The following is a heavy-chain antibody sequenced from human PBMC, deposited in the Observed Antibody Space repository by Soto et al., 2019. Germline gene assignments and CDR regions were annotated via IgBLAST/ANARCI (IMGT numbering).Heavy chain of an antibody. V-gene: IGHV3-30-3*01. Sequence: QVQLVESGGGVVQPGRSLRLSCAASGFTFSSYAMHWVRQAPGKGLEWVAVISYDGSNKYYADSVKGRFTISRDNSKHTLYLQMNSLRAEDTAVYYCARDFYEDDLVVGMDVWGQGNTVTVSS. CDR1: GFTFSSYA. CDR2: ISYDGSNK. D-gene: IGHD2-15*01. CDR3: ARDFYEDDLVVGMDV. J-gene: IGHJ6*02.